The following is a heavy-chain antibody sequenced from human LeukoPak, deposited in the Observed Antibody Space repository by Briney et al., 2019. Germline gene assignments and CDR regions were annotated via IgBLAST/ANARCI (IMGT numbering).Heavy chain of an antibody. D-gene: IGHD1-26*01. Sequence: GGSLRLSCAVSGFTFRNYWMSWVRQAPGKGLEWVANIKQDGSEKYYVDSVKGRFAIPRDNVKNSLYLQMNSLRAEDTAVYYCARDEPVGATTGWGQGTLVTVSS. V-gene: IGHV3-7*01. CDR1: GFTFRNYW. CDR3: ARDEPVGATTG. J-gene: IGHJ4*02. CDR2: IKQDGSEK.